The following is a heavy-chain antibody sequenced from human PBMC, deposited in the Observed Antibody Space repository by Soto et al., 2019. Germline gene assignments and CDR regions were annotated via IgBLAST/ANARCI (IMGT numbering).Heavy chain of an antibody. V-gene: IGHV3-73*01. CDR2: IRSKANSYAT. CDR1: GFTFSGSA. Sequence: GGSLRLSCAASGFTFSGSAMHWVRQASGKGLEWVGRIRSKANSYATAYAASVKGRFTISRDDSKNTAYLQMNSLKTEDTAVYYCTSPRSDFWSGYYDDYWGQGTLVTVSS. J-gene: IGHJ4*02. CDR3: TSPRSDFWSGYYDDY. D-gene: IGHD3-3*01.